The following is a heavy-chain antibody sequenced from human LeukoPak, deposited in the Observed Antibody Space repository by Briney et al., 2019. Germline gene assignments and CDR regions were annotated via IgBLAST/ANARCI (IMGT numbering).Heavy chain of an antibody. CDR1: GYTFTGYY. CDR2: INPNSGGT. V-gene: IGHV1-2*02. CDR3: ARVGVVVAATRARGYYYYMDV. J-gene: IGHJ6*03. Sequence: ASVKVSCKASGYTFTGYYMHWVRQAPGQGLEWMGWINPNSGGTNYAQKFQGRVTMTRDTSISTAYMELSRLRSDDTAVYYCARVGVVVAATRARGYYYYMDVWGKGTTVTVSS. D-gene: IGHD2-15*01.